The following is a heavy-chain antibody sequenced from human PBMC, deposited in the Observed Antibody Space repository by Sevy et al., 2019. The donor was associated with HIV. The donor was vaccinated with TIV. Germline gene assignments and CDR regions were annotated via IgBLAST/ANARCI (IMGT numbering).Heavy chain of an antibody. V-gene: IGHV3-30*02. CDR3: AKDYLFNWGSGYMDV. CDR1: GFTFSSYG. J-gene: IGHJ6*03. D-gene: IGHD7-27*01. CDR2: IRYDGSNK. Sequence: GRSLRLSCAASGFTFSSYGMHWVRQAPGKGLEWVAFIRYDGSNKYYADSVKGRFTISRDNSKNTLYLQMNSLRAEDTAVYYCAKDYLFNWGSGYMDVWGKGTTVTVSS.